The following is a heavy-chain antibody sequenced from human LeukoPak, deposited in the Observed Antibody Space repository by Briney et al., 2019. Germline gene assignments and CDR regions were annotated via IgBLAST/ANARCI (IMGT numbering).Heavy chain of an antibody. CDR1: RGSIKNSSYF. J-gene: IGHJ4*02. D-gene: IGHD2-2*01. CDR2: IYYSGST. V-gene: IGHV4-39*02. CDR3: ATEDVVVPTAAQRPLDY. Sequence: PSETLSLTCTVSRGSIKNSSYFWGWIRQPPGKGLEWIGSIYYSGSTYYNSSLKSRVTISIDTSKNQFSLKLNSVTAADTAVYYCATEDVVVPTAAQRPLDYRGQGTLVTVSS.